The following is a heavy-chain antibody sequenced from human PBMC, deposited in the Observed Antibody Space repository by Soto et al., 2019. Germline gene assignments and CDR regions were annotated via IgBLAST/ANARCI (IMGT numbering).Heavy chain of an antibody. CDR3: ARDISSAGNYYYGMDV. V-gene: IGHV1-18*01. D-gene: IGHD6-6*01. CDR1: GYTFTSHG. J-gene: IGHJ6*02. Sequence: ASVKVSCKASGYTFTSHGLNWVRQAPGQGLEWMGWISASTGYTNYAQKLQGRVTMTTGTSTSTAYMELRSLRSDDTAVYYCARDISSAGNYYYGMDVWGQGTTVTVSS. CDR2: ISASTGYT.